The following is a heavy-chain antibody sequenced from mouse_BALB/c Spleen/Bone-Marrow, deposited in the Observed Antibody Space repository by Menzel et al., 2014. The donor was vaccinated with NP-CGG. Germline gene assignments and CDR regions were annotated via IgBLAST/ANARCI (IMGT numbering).Heavy chain of an antibody. J-gene: IGHJ2*01. V-gene: IGHV1-54*01. Sequence: VQLQQSGAELVRPGTSVKVSCKASGYAFTDYLMEWLKPRPGQGLEWIGVINPGSGSTNYNEKFKDKATLTADKSSSTAYMQLSSLTSDDSAVYFCARYDGYFDYWGQGTILTVSS. D-gene: IGHD2-3*01. CDR2: INPGSGST. CDR1: GYAFTDYL. CDR3: ARYDGYFDY.